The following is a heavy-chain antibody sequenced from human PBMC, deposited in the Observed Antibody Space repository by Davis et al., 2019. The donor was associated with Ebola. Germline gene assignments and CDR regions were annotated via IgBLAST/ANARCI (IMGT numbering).Heavy chain of an antibody. Sequence: GESLKISCAASGFTFSSYWMSWVRQAPGKGLEWVANIKQDGSEKYYVDSVKGRFTISRDNAKNSLYLQMNSLRAEDTAVYYCAGGYCSGGSCFPRGAFDIWGQGTMVTVSS. V-gene: IGHV3-7*01. D-gene: IGHD2-15*01. CDR1: GFTFSSYW. CDR3: AGGYCSGGSCFPRGAFDI. J-gene: IGHJ3*02. CDR2: IKQDGSEK.